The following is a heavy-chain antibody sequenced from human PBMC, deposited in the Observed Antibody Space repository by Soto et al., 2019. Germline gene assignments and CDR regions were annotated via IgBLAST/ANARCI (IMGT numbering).Heavy chain of an antibody. CDR2: IYYSGST. CDR1: GGSISSGGYY. Sequence: QVQLQESGPGLVKPSQTLSLTCTVSGGSISSGGYYWSWIRQHPGKGLEWIGYIYYSGSTYYNPSLKSRVTISVDTSKNQFSLKLSSVTAADTAVYYCAILGGWELPRPYAFDIWGQGTMVTVSS. D-gene: IGHD1-26*01. CDR3: AILGGWELPRPYAFDI. V-gene: IGHV4-31*03. J-gene: IGHJ3*02.